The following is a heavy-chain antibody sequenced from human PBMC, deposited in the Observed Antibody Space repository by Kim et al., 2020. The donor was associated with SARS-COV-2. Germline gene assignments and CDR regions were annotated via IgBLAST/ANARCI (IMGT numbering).Heavy chain of an antibody. CDR2: ISSSSAYI. V-gene: IGHV3-21*01. J-gene: IGHJ3*02. CDR3: ARDSSFDI. Sequence: GGSLRLSCAASGITFNTYSMNWVRQAPGKGLEWVSSISSSSAYIYYADSVKGRFTISRDNAKNSLYLQMNSLRAEDTAVYYCARDSSFDIWGQGTMVTVS. CDR1: GITFNTYS.